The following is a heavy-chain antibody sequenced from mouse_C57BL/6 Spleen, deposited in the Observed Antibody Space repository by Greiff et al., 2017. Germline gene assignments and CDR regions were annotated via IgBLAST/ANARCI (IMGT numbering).Heavy chain of an antibody. Sequence: VQLQQSGPELVKPGASVKIPCKASGYTFTDYNMDWVKQSPGKSLEWIGDINPNNGGTIYNQKFKGKATLTVDKSSSTAYMELRSLTSEDTAVYDCARGDDDYLRYFDVWGTGTTVTVSS. D-gene: IGHD2-3*01. CDR3: ARGDDDYLRYFDV. J-gene: IGHJ1*03. CDR2: INPNNGGT. V-gene: IGHV1-18*01. CDR1: GYTFTDYN.